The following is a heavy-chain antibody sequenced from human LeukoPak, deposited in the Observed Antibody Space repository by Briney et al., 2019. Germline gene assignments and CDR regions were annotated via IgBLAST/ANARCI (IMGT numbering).Heavy chain of an antibody. J-gene: IGHJ4*02. CDR1: GGSISSGDYY. D-gene: IGHD4/OR15-4a*01. V-gene: IGHV4-30-4*01. Sequence: PSQTLSLTCTVSGGSISSGDYYWSWIRQPPGKGLEWIGSIYHSGSTYYNPSLKSRVTISVDTSKNQFSLKLSSVTAADTAVYYCARDLGDGPNYGLEDWGQGTLVTVSS. CDR3: ARDLGDGPNYGLED. CDR2: IYHSGST.